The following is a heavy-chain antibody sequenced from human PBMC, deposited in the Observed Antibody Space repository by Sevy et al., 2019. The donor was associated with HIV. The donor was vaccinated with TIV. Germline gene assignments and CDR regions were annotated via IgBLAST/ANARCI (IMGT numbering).Heavy chain of an antibody. CDR3: ARVGVSYCTDDCYHRFDY. V-gene: IGHV3-30*09. CDR1: GFTFSSYA. CDR2: ISYDGRKK. Sequence: GGSLRLSCAASGFTFSSYALLWVRQAPGKGLEWVSLISYDGRKKYYSESVKGRFAISRDESKTTLFLQMNSLRSEDTAIYYCARVGVSYCTDDCYHRFDYWGRGTLVTVSS. J-gene: IGHJ4*02. D-gene: IGHD2-21*02.